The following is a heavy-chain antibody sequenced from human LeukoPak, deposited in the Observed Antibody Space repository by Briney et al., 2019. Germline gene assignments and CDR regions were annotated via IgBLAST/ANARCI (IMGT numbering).Heavy chain of an antibody. CDR2: ISSSSSYI. CDR3: ARVEGGSSWAYDAFDI. Sequence: GGSLRLSCAASGFTFSSYSMNWVRQPPGKGREGVSSISSSSSYIYYADSVKGRFTISRDNAKNSLYLQMNSLRAEDTAVYYCARVEGGSSWAYDAFDIWGQGTMVSVSS. CDR1: GFTFSSYS. D-gene: IGHD6-13*01. J-gene: IGHJ3*02. V-gene: IGHV3-21*01.